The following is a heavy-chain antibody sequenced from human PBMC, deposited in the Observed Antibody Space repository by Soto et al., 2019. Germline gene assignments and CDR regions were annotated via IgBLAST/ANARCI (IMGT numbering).Heavy chain of an antibody. CDR2: IYYSGST. J-gene: IGHJ3*02. Sequence: SETLSVTCTVSSGSIISYYWSWIRQPPGKGLEWIGYIYYSGSTNYNPSLKSRVTISVDTSKNQFSLKLSSVTAADTAVYYCARVWGGAFDIWGQGTMVTVSS. D-gene: IGHD3-10*01. CDR1: SGSIISYY. V-gene: IGHV4-59*01. CDR3: ARVWGGAFDI.